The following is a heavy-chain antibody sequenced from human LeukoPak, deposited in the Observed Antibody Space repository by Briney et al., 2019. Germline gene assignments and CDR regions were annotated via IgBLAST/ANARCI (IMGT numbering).Heavy chain of an antibody. J-gene: IGHJ4*02. CDR2: IYHSGST. Sequence: KPSGTLSLTCAVSGGSISSSNWWSWVRQPPGKGPEWIGEIYHSGSTNYNPSLKSRVTISVDTSKNQFSLKLSSVTAADTAVYYCAVWVDTAMSKDYWGQGTLVTVSS. CDR3: AVWVDTAMSKDY. D-gene: IGHD5-18*01. CDR1: GGSISSSNW. V-gene: IGHV4-4*02.